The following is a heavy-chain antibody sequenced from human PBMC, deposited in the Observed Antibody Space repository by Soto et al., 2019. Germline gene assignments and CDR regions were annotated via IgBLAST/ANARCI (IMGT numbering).Heavy chain of an antibody. D-gene: IGHD3-10*01. CDR1: GGTFSSYA. CDR3: ARDLTVVRGRGYYYYGMAV. CDR2: LIPIFGTA. J-gene: IGHJ6*02. V-gene: IGHV1-69*01. Sequence: QVQLVQSGAEVKKPGASVKVSCKASGGTFSSYAISWVRQAPGQGLEWMGGLIPIFGTANYAQKFQGIVTITADESTSTAYMELSSLSAEDTAVYYCARDLTVVRGRGYYYYGMAVWGQGTTVTVSS.